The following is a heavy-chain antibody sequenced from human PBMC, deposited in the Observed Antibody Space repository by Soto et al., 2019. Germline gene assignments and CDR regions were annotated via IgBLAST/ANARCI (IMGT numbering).Heavy chain of an antibody. V-gene: IGHV4-4*07. J-gene: IGHJ5*02. D-gene: IGHD2-2*01. CDR2: IYTSGST. Sequence: KSSETLSLTCTVSGGSISSYYWSWIRQPAGKGLEWIGRIYTSGSTNYNPSLKSRVTMSVDTSKNQFSLKLSSVTAADTAVYYCARDRYCSSTSCRNWFDPWGQGTLVTVPS. CDR1: GGSISSYY. CDR3: ARDRYCSSTSCRNWFDP.